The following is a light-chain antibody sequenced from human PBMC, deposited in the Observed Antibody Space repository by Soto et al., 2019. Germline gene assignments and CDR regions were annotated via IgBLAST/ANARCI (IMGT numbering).Light chain of an antibody. CDR1: SSDIGRYSY. Sequence: QSALTQPASVSGSPGQSIAISCTGTSSDIGRYSYVSWYQQHPGKAPKLMIYEVSNRPSGVSNRFSGSKSGNTASLAISGLQAEDEADYYCSSYTSSSTLGVFGTGTKLTVL. J-gene: IGLJ1*01. V-gene: IGLV2-14*01. CDR3: SSYTSSSTLGV. CDR2: EVS.